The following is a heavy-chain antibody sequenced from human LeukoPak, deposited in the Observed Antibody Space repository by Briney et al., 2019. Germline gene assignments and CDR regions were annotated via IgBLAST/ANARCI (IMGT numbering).Heavy chain of an antibody. V-gene: IGHV3-30*18. D-gene: IGHD1-20*01. CDR3: AKGTSYNWNDGWFDP. CDR2: ITYDGGNE. CDR1: GFSFKDYN. J-gene: IGHJ5*02. Sequence: GGSLRLSCAASGFSFKDYNMHWVRQAPGKGLEWVAVITYDGGNEYYTDSVKGRFTISRDNSKNTLYLQMNSLRAEDTAVYYCAKGTSYNWNDGWFDPWGNGILVTVSS.